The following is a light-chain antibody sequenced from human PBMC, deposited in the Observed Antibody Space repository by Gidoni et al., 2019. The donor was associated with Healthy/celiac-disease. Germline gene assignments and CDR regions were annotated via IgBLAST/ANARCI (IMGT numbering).Light chain of an antibody. Sequence: DIQITQSPSTLSASVGDRVTITCRASQSISDWLAWYQQKPGEAPNLLIYKASRLESGVPSRFSGSGAGTEFALTIRSLQPNDLATYYCQQYGSLWTFGQGTKVEIK. J-gene: IGKJ1*01. CDR2: KAS. CDR3: QQYGSLWT. CDR1: QSISDW. V-gene: IGKV1-5*03.